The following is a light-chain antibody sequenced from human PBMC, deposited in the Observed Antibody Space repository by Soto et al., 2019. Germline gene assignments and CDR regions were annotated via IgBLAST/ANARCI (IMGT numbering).Light chain of an antibody. V-gene: IGLV2-14*01. J-gene: IGLJ1*01. Sequence: QSVLTQPASVSGSPGQSITISCTGSSSDVGGYNYVSWYQQHPGKAPKLMIYDVSNRPSGVSNRFSGSKSGNTASLTISGLQAEDEADYYCSSYTSSITLSVLGTGTRSPS. CDR1: SSDVGGYNY. CDR2: DVS. CDR3: SSYTSSITLSV.